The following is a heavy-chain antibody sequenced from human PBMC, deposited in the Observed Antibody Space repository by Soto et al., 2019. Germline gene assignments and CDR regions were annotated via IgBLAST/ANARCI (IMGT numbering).Heavy chain of an antibody. D-gene: IGHD3-10*01. CDR3: ARGYYYGSGRPTPGGMDV. CDR2: ISTYTGNT. Sequence: QVHLVQSGAEVKKPGASVKVSCKASGYTFTNYDINWVRQAPGQGLEWMGWISTYTGNTNYAQKRQDRVTMTTDTSTSTAYMELRSLRSDDTAVYYCARGYYYGSGRPTPGGMDVWGQGTTVTVSS. J-gene: IGHJ6*02. CDR1: GYTFTNYD. V-gene: IGHV1-18*01.